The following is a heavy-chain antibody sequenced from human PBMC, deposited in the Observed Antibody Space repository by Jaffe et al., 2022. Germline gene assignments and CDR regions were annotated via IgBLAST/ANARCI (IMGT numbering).Heavy chain of an antibody. CDR1: DYPISSGDH. CDR3: ARIIDSSGYRYYFDY. J-gene: IGHJ4*02. D-gene: IGHD3-22*01. V-gene: IGHV4-38-2*01. CDR2: FYHSGNT. Sequence: QVQLQESGPGLVKPSETLSLTCAVSDYPISSGDHWGWIRQPPGKGLEWIGTFYHSGNTYYNPSLESRVTISGDTSKKQFSLEVSSVTAADTAVYYCARIIDSSGYRYYFDYWGQGTLVTVSS.